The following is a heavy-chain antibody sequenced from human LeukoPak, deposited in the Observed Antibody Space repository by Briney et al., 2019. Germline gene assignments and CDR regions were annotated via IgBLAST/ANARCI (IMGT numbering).Heavy chain of an antibody. CDR3: AQDRGYNYPFRCFDH. Sequence: SGGSLRLSCAASEFRFRTYAMHWVRRAPGKGLEWVAIISYDGTNQDYADSVKGRFTISRDNSKGSLYLQMNSLRDEDTAIYYCAQDRGYNYPFRCFDHWGQGTLVTVSS. D-gene: IGHD5-24*01. CDR2: ISYDGTNQ. CDR1: EFRFRTYA. V-gene: IGHV3-30*04. J-gene: IGHJ4*02.